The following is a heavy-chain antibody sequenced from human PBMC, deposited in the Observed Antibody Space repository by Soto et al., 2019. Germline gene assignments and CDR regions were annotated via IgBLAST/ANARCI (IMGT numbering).Heavy chain of an antibody. CDR2: ISGSGGST. J-gene: IGHJ4*02. D-gene: IGHD3-3*01. CDR1: GFTVSSYA. V-gene: IGHV3-23*01. Sequence: EVQLLESGGGLVQHGGSLRLSCAASGFTVSSYAMSWVRQAPGKGLEWVSAISGSGGSTYYADSVKGRFTISRDNSKNTLYLQMNSLRAEDTAVYYCAKDNIAYYDFWSGYRPPYYFDYWGQGTLVTVSS. CDR3: AKDNIAYYDFWSGYRPPYYFDY.